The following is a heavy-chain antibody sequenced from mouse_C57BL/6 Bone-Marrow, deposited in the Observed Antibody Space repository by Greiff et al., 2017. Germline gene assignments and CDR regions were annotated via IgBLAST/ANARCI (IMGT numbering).Heavy chain of an antibody. Sequence: VQLQQPGAELVMPGASVKLSCKASGYTFTSYWMYWVKQRPGQGLEWIGEIDPSDSYTNYNQKFKGKSTLTVDKSSSTAYMQLSSLTSEDSAVDYCARDRYFGSSWFAYWGQGTLVTVSA. CDR3: ARDRYFGSSWFAY. J-gene: IGHJ3*01. CDR2: IDPSDSYT. V-gene: IGHV1-69*01. CDR1: GYTFTSYW. D-gene: IGHD1-1*01.